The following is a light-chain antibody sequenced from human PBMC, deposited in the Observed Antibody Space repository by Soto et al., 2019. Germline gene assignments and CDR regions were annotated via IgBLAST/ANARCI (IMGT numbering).Light chain of an antibody. CDR3: QQYNNLPGT. CDR2: GAS. Sequence: EIVLTQSPGTLSVSPGERATLSCRARQSVSSKLAWYQQKPGQAPRLLFYGASTGATGIPARFSGSGSETEFTLSISILQSEDFAVYYCQQYNNLPGTVGQGTKVEIK. J-gene: IGKJ1*01. CDR1: QSVSSK. V-gene: IGKV3-15*01.